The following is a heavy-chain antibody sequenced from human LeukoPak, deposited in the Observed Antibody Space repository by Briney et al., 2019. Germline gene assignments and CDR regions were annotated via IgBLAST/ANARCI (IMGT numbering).Heavy chain of an antibody. CDR1: GGSISSGGYY. CDR2: IYHSGST. V-gene: IGHV4-30-2*01. CDR3: ATQGTGTTKIDP. J-gene: IGHJ5*02. D-gene: IGHD1-7*01. Sequence: SQTLSLTCTVSGGSISSGGYYWSWIRQPPGKGLEWIGYIYHSGSTYYNPSLKSRVTISVDRSKNQFSLKLSSVTAADTAVYYCATQGTGTTKIDPWGQGTLVTVSS.